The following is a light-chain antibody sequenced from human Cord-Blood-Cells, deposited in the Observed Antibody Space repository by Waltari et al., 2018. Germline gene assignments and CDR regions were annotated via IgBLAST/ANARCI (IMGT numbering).Light chain of an antibody. J-gene: IGLJ3*02. CDR3: CSYAGSYTWV. CDR1: SSDVGGYNY. Sequence: QSALTQPRSVSGSPGQSVTISCTGTSSDVGGYNYVSWYQQHPGKAPKPRIYDVRKPPSGVPDRFSGSKSGDTASLTISGLQAEDEADYYCCSYAGSYTWVFGGGTKLTVL. CDR2: DVR. V-gene: IGLV2-11*01.